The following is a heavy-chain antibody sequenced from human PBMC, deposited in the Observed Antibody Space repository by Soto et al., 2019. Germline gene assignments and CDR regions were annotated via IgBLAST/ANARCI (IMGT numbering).Heavy chain of an antibody. CDR3: DRRRGFSYYYPVDV. D-gene: IGHD5-12*01. CDR1: GGSISSGGYS. J-gene: IGHJ6*02. Sequence: QLQLQESGSGLVKPSQTLSLTCAVSGGSISSGGYSWSWIRQPPGKGLEWFGYIYHRGSTYYNPSLKSPHAISVDTSKRQFSLKLSSVTAAHTAVYDCDRRRGFSYYYPVDVWGQGPTVTVSS. CDR2: IYHRGST. V-gene: IGHV4-30-2*01.